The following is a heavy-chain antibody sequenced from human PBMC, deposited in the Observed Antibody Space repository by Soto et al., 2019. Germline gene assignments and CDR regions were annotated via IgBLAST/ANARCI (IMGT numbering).Heavy chain of an antibody. V-gene: IGHV4-4*07. Sequence: SETLSLTCTVSGGSISSYYWSWIRQPAGKGLEWIGRIYTSGSTNYNPSLKSRVTMSVDTSKNQFSLKLSSVTAADTAVYYCARVGVAAAGHNWFDPWGQGTLVTGSS. CDR3: ARVGVAAAGHNWFDP. J-gene: IGHJ5*02. D-gene: IGHD6-13*01. CDR1: GGSISSYY. CDR2: IYTSGST.